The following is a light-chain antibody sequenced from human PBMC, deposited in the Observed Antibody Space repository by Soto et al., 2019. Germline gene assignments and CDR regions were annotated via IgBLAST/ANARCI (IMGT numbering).Light chain of an antibody. V-gene: IGKV3-20*01. CDR2: GAS. Sequence: EIVLTQSPGTLSLSPGERATLSCRASQSVSSNNLAWYQQKPGQAPRRLIYGASSRATGIPDRFSGSGSGTDFTLTISRLEPEDFAVYYCQQYGSSTPMYTFGQGTKLEIK. CDR3: QQYGSSTPMYT. J-gene: IGKJ2*01. CDR1: QSVSSNN.